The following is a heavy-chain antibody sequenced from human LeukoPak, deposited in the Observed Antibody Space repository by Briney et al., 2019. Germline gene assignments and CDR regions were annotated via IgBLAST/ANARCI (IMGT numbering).Heavy chain of an antibody. Sequence: ASVKVSCKTSGYTFTSYYVSWVRQAPGQGLEWMGWISAYNGNTNYAQKLQGRVTITADESTSTAYMELSSLRSEDTAVYYCARDLGDYWGQGTLVTVSS. D-gene: IGHD3-10*01. V-gene: IGHV1-18*04. J-gene: IGHJ4*02. CDR3: ARDLGDY. CDR2: ISAYNGNT. CDR1: GYTFTSYY.